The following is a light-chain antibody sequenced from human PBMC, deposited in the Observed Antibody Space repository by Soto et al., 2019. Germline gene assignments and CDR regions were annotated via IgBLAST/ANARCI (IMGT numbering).Light chain of an antibody. V-gene: IGKV3-20*01. CDR3: QQYGRLPRT. J-gene: IGKJ1*01. CDR1: QSVSSSY. Sequence: EIVLTQSPGTLSLSPGERATLSCRASQSVSSSYLAWYQQTPGQAPRLLIYGASSRATGIPDRFSGSGSGTDFTLTISRLEPEDFEVYYCQQYGRLPRTFGQGTKVEIK. CDR2: GAS.